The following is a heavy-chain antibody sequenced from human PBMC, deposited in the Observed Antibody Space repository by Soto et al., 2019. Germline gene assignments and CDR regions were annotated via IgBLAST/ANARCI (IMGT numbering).Heavy chain of an antibody. CDR3: ARESEDLTSNFDY. CDR2: ISSTTNYI. Sequence: PWGSLRLSCAASGFIFTMYSMNWVRHAPGKGLEWVSSISSTTNYIYYGDSMKGRFTISRDNAKNSLYLEMNSLRAEDTAVYYCARESEDLTSNFDYWGQGTLVTVSS. CDR1: GFIFTMYS. J-gene: IGHJ4*02. V-gene: IGHV3-21*06.